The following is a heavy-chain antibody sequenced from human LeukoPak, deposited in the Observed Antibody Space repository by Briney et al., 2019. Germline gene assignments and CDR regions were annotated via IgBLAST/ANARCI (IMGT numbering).Heavy chain of an antibody. Sequence: PGGSLRLSCAASGFTFSSYEMNWVRRAPGKGLEWLSYITSSGSTIYYADSVKGRFTIYSDNAKNSLYLQMNSLRAEDTAVYYCARVKRFADYFDYWGQGTLVTVSS. V-gene: IGHV3-48*03. CDR1: GFTFSSYE. CDR3: ARVKRFADYFDY. CDR2: ITSSGSTI. J-gene: IGHJ4*02.